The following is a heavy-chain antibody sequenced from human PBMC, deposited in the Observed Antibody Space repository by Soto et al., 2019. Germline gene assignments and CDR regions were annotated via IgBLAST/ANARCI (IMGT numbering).Heavy chain of an antibody. J-gene: IGHJ5*02. D-gene: IGHD5-18*01. CDR3: ARGPHSYGT. Sequence: EVRLVETGGGTFQPGGSLRLSCAASGFTVSNNYMAWVRQAPGRGLDWVSVIYRAGDTYYADSVKGRFTISRDSSKNILYLQMNSLRAEDTAVYYCARGPHSYGTWGQGTLVTVSS. V-gene: IGHV3-53*02. CDR1: GFTVSNNY. CDR2: IYRAGDT.